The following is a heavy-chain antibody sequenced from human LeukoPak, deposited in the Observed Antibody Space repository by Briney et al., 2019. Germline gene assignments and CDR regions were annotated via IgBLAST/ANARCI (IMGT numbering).Heavy chain of an antibody. CDR2: ISAYNGNT. D-gene: IGHD1-26*01. Sequence: GASVKVSCKASGYTFTSYGISWVRQAPGQGLEWMGWISAYNGNTNYAQKLQGRVTMTTDASTSTAYMELRSLRSDDTAVYYCARRYSGSPRNRGHDYWGQGTLVTVSS. J-gene: IGHJ4*02. V-gene: IGHV1-18*01. CDR1: GYTFTSYG. CDR3: ARRYSGSPRNRGHDY.